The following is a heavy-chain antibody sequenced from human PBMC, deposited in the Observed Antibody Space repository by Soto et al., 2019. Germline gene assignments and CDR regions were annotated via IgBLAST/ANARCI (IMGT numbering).Heavy chain of an antibody. CDR1: GGSISSYY. D-gene: IGHD3-3*01. CDR2: IYYSGST. J-gene: IGHJ6*02. V-gene: IGHV4-59*01. CDR3: ARGYYDFWSGYYTYYGMDV. Sequence: QVQLQESGPGLVKPSETLSLTCTVSGGSISSYYWSWIRQPPGKGLEWIGYIYYSGSTNYNPSLKSRVTISVDTSKNQFSLKLSSVTAADTAVYYCARGYYDFWSGYYTYYGMDVWGQGTTVTVSS.